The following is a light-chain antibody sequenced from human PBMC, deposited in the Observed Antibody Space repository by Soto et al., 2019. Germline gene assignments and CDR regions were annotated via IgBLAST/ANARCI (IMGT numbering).Light chain of an antibody. Sequence: QAVVTQPPSASGTPGQRVTIACSGSSSNIGTNYVYWYQHLPGTAPKLRIYRNNLRPSGVPDRFSGSRSGTSASLVISGLRSEDEADYFCSAWDDSLSGSVFGTGTKLTVL. CDR2: RNN. V-gene: IGLV1-47*01. CDR3: SAWDDSLSGSV. J-gene: IGLJ1*01. CDR1: SSNIGTNY.